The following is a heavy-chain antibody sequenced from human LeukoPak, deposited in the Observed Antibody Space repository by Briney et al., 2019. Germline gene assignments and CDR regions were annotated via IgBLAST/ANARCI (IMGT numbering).Heavy chain of an antibody. CDR1: GYSISSGYY. D-gene: IGHD2-8*01. V-gene: IGHV4-38-2*02. J-gene: IGHJ4*02. CDR3: ARQGYADFSSRPFDY. Sequence: PSEALSLTCTVSGYSISSGYYWGWIRQPPGKGLEWIRNIYHTGSTYYNPSLKSRVTISVDRSKNQFSLKLNSVTAADTAMYYCARQGYADFSSRPFDYWGQGTLVTVSS. CDR2: IYHTGST.